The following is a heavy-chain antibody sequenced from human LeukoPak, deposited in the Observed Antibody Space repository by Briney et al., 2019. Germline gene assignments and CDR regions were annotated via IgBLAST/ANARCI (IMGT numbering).Heavy chain of an antibody. D-gene: IGHD3-22*01. CDR1: GGSISSGGYY. Sequence: SETLSLTCAVSGGSISSGGYYWRWIRQHSGKGLEWIGYIYYSGSTYYNPSLKSRVTISVDTSKNQFSLKLSSVTAADTAVYYCARGDSSGYYSGDFDYWGQGTLVTVSS. V-gene: IGHV4-31*11. J-gene: IGHJ4*02. CDR3: ARGDSSGYYSGDFDY. CDR2: IYYSGST.